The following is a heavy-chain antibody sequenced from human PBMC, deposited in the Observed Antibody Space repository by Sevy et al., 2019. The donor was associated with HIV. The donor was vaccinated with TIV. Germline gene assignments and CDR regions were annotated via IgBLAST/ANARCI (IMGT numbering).Heavy chain of an antibody. J-gene: IGHJ5*02. CDR3: ARTPSSYFDWSPGWFDP. CDR1: GFTFSTYS. Sequence: GGSLRLSCVASGFTFSTYSMPWVRQAPGKGLEWVSSISSSSTYIYYADSMRGRFTISRDNAKNSLLLQMNSLRVEDTAVYYCARTPSSYFDWSPGWFDPWGQGTLVTVSS. D-gene: IGHD3-9*01. V-gene: IGHV3-21*01. CDR2: ISSSSTYI.